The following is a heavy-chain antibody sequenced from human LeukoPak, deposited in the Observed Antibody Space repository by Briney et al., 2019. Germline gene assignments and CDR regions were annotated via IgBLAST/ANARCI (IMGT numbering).Heavy chain of an antibody. J-gene: IGHJ5*02. CDR3: AKAVATAGRFGFDP. V-gene: IGHV4-59*01. D-gene: IGHD6-13*01. CDR1: GGSFSGYY. Sequence: MPSETLSLTCAVYGGSFSGYYWSWIRQPPGKGLEWIGYIYNSGSTNYNPSLQSRVTISVDTSKNQFSLKLTSVTAADTAVYYCAKAVATAGRFGFDPWGQGTLVTVSS. CDR2: IYNSGST.